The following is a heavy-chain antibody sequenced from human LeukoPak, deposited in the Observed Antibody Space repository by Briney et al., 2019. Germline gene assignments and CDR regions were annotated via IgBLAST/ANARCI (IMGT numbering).Heavy chain of an antibody. CDR3: ARGFEY. D-gene: IGHD3-10*01. V-gene: IGHV3-74*01. Sequence: GGSLRLSCAASGFTFSSYSMHWVRQPPGKGLVWVSRINSHGSSPSSAASVKGRFTISRAKAENTLYRQINCRRATEPAVSYCARGFEYWGQGTLVTVSS. J-gene: IGHJ4*02. CDR1: GFTFSSYS. CDR2: INSHGSSP.